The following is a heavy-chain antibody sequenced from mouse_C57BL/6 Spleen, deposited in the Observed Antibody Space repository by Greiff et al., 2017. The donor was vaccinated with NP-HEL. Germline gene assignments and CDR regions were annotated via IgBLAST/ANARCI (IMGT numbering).Heavy chain of an antibody. CDR1: GYAFSSSW. D-gene: IGHD2-4*01. CDR2: IYPGDGDT. Sequence: VQLQQSGPELVKPGASVKISCKASGYAFSSSWMNWVKQRPGKGLEWIGRIYPGDGDTNYNGKFKGKATLTADKSSSTAYMQLSSLTSEDSAVYFCARSIYYDYDDYAMDYGGQGTSVTVSS. CDR3: ARSIYYDYDDYAMDY. V-gene: IGHV1-82*01. J-gene: IGHJ4*01.